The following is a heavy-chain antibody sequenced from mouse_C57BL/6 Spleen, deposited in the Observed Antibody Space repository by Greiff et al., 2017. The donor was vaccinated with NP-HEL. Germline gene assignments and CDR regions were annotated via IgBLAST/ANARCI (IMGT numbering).Heavy chain of an antibody. CDR1: GYTFTSYW. D-gene: IGHD1-1*01. CDR2: IYPGNSDT. Sequence: EVQLQQSGTVLARPGASVKMSCKTSGYTFTSYWMHWVKQRPGQGLEWIGAIYPGNSDTSYNQKFKGKAKLTAVTSASTAYMELSSLTNEDSAVYYCTRLSVVASYYFDYWGQGTTLTVSS. J-gene: IGHJ2*01. CDR3: TRLSVVASYYFDY. V-gene: IGHV1-5*01.